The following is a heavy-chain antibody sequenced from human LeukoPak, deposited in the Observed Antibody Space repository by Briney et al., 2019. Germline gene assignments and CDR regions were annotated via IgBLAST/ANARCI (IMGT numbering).Heavy chain of an antibody. J-gene: IGHJ3*01. CDR1: GYTFTSYG. Sequence: ASVKVSCKASGYTFTSYGISWVRQAPGQGLEWMGWISAYNGHTDYAQNLQGRVTMTTDTSTSTAYMELRSLRSDDTALYYCARDGVLLNIDAFDFWGQGTMVTVSS. CDR3: ARDGVLLNIDAFDF. D-gene: IGHD3-3*01. V-gene: IGHV1-18*01. CDR2: ISAYNGHT.